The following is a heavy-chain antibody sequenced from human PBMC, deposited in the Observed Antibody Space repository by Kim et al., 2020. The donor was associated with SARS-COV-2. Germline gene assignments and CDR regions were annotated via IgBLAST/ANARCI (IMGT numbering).Heavy chain of an antibody. CDR2: IYPADSDA. CDR1: DYTFSNYW. J-gene: IGHJ4*02. CDR3: ARPLGSSYDPFGY. Sequence: GESLKISCKASDYTFSNYWIAWVRQMPGKGLECMGIIYPADSDARYSPSFRGQVTMSVDKSINTAFLQWNSLKVSDTGMYFCARPLGSSYDPFGYWGQGTQVTVS. V-gene: IGHV5-51*01. D-gene: IGHD5-18*01.